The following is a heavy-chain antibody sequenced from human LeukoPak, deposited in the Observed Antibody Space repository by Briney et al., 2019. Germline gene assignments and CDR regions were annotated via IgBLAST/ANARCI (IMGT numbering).Heavy chain of an antibody. CDR2: IYYSGST. V-gene: IGHV4-39*01. CDR3: ARHLGCRSSACPYDGFNF. CDR1: GGAISSSSYY. J-gene: IGHJ3*01. Sequence: PSETLSLTCTVSGGAISSSSYYWGWIRQPPGKGLEWIGSIYYSGSTYYNPSLKSRVTISVDTSKNQFSLKLTSVTAADTAAYYCARHLGCRSSACPYDGFNFWGQGTMVTVSS. D-gene: IGHD2-2*01.